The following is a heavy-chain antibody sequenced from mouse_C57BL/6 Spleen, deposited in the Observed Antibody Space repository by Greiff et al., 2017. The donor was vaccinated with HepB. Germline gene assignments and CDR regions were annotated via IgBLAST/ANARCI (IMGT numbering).Heavy chain of an antibody. CDR2: IWSGGST. CDR3: ARRQGDYYGRRDYAMDY. CDR1: GFSFTSYG. V-gene: IGHV2-2*01. D-gene: IGHD1-1*01. J-gene: IGHJ4*01. Sequence: QVQLKESGPGLVQPSQSLSITCTVSGFSFTSYGVHWVRQSPGKGLEWLGVIWSGGSTYYNAAFISRLSISKDNSKSQVFFKMNSLQADDTAIYYCARRQGDYYGRRDYAMDYWGQGTSVTVSS.